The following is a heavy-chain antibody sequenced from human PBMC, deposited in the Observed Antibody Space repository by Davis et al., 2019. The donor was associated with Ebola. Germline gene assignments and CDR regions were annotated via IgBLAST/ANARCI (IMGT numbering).Heavy chain of an antibody. V-gene: IGHV4/OR15-8*01. CDR2: IYHTGST. CDR3: ARGQQLDPFDY. Sequence: ESLKISCAVSGGSFSSSNWWSWVRQPPGKGLVWLGEIYHTGSTNYNPSLKSRVTISVDKSKNQFSLKLSSVTAADTAVYYCARGQQLDPFDYWGQGTLVTVSS. J-gene: IGHJ4*02. D-gene: IGHD6-13*01. CDR1: GGSFSSSNW.